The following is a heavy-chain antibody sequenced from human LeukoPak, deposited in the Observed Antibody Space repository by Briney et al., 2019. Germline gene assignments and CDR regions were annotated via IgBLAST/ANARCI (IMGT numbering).Heavy chain of an antibody. CDR3: ARDRGVDYYDSSGYYYYYYMDV. D-gene: IGHD3-22*01. CDR2: INPSGGST. V-gene: IGHV1-46*01. J-gene: IGHJ6*03. CDR1: GYTFTSYY. Sequence: ASVKVSCKASGYTFTSYYTHWVRQAPGQGLEWMGIINPSGGSTSYAQKFQGRVTMTRDTSTSTVYMELSGLRSEDTAVYYCARDRGVDYYDSSGYYYYYYMDVWGKGTTVTVSS.